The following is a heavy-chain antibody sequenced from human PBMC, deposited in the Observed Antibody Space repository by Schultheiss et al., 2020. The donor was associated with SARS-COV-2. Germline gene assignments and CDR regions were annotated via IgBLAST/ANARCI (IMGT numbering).Heavy chain of an antibody. Sequence: SETLSLTCTVSGGSISSYYWSWIRQPPGKGLEWMVYIDYSGSTNYNPSLKSRVTISVDTSKNQFSLKLSSVTAADTAVYHCARVIQGAGLYYIDQWGQGTLVTVSS. CDR3: ARVIQGAGLYYIDQ. D-gene: IGHD1-26*01. CDR1: GGSISSYY. J-gene: IGHJ4*02. CDR2: IDYSGST. V-gene: IGHV4-59*01.